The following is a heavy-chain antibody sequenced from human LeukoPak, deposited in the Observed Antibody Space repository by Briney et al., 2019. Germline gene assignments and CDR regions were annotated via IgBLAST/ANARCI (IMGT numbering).Heavy chain of an antibody. V-gene: IGHV3-30*03. CDR2: ISYDGSNK. D-gene: IGHD5-18*01. Sequence: GSLRLSCAASGSTFSSYGMHWVRQAPGKGLEWVAVISYDGSNKYYADSVKGRFTISRDNAKNSLYLQMNSLRAEDTAVYYCARQNNYGYDDYWGQGTLVTVSS. CDR1: GSTFSSYG. CDR3: ARQNNYGYDDY. J-gene: IGHJ4*02.